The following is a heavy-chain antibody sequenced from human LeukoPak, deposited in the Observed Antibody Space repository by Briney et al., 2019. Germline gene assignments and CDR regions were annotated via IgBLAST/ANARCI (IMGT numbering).Heavy chain of an antibody. Sequence: GASVKVSCKASGYTFTTFGLSWGRQAPGQGFEWRGWISTYDDNIKYAQSLQGRLTLTIDTSTSTAYMELRSLTSDDTAVYYCARETYSNILTGTDYWGPGTLVTVSS. CDR2: ISTYDDNI. D-gene: IGHD3-9*01. CDR1: GYTFTTFG. CDR3: ARETYSNILTGTDY. J-gene: IGHJ4*02. V-gene: IGHV1-18*01.